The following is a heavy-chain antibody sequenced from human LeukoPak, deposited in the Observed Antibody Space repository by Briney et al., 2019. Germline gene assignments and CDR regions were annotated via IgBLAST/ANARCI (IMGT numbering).Heavy chain of an antibody. CDR2: IYHHGNT. CDR1: SYSINSGYY. CDR3: ARAGDYSTLYFDY. V-gene: IGHV4-38-2*02. D-gene: IGHD4-17*01. Sequence: SETLSLTCTVSSYSINSGYYWGWIRQPPGKGLEWIGNIYHHGNTYYNPSLESRVTISVDTSKNQFSLSLSSVTAADTAVYYCARAGDYSTLYFDYWGQGTLATVSS. J-gene: IGHJ4*02.